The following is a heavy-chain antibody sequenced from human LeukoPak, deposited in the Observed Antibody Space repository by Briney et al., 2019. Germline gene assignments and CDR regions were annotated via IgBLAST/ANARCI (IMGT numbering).Heavy chain of an antibody. V-gene: IGHV3-23*01. Sequence: PGGSLRLSCAASGFTFSSYAMSWVRQAPGKGLEWVSAISGSGGSTYYADSVKGWFTISRDNSKNTLYLQMNSLRAEDTAVYYCAKDTGFRVAFDYWGQGTLVTVSS. CDR2: ISGSGGST. J-gene: IGHJ4*02. CDR1: GFTFSSYA. D-gene: IGHD5-12*01. CDR3: AKDTGFRVAFDY.